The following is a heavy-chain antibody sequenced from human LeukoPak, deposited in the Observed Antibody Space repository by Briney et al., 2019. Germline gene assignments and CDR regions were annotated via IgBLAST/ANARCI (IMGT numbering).Heavy chain of an antibody. V-gene: IGHV3-33*01. CDR2: IWYDGSNK. D-gene: IGHD3-3*02. CDR3: ARDGILGSHDY. Sequence: GGSLRLSCAASGFTFSSYGMHWVRQAPGKGLEWVAVIWYDGSNKYYADSVKDRFTISRDNSKNTLYLQMNSLRAEDTAVYYCARDGILGSHDYWGQGTLVTVSS. J-gene: IGHJ4*02. CDR1: GFTFSSYG.